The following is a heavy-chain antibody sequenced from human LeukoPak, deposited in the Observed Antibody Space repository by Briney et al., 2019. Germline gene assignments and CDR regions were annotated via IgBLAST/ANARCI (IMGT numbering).Heavy chain of an antibody. CDR2: VSYNGRSQ. V-gene: IGHV3-30*18. J-gene: IGHJ4*02. CDR3: AKGVVSYCDGDCYSRTALDY. CDR1: GFTFNSYD. Sequence: GRSLRLSCAASGFTFNSYDMYWVRQAPGRGLEWVAVVSYNGRSQYYADSVRGRFTIPRDNSKNMLDLQMNGLRPEDTAVYYCAKGVVSYCDGDCYSRTALDYWGPGTLVTVSS. D-gene: IGHD2-21*02.